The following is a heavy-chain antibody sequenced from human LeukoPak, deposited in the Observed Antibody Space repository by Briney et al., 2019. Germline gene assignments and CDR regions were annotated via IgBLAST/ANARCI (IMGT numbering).Heavy chain of an antibody. D-gene: IGHD4-17*01. V-gene: IGHV3-7*01. CDR1: GFTFNSYW. J-gene: IGHJ5*02. CDR3: ESSLGSDSGLWFDR. CDR2: IKQDGSDK. Sequence: GGSLRLSCAASGFTFNSYWMSWVRHVPGKGLEWVANIKQDGSDKYYVDSVKGRFTVSRDNAENSLYLQMSILQGGDTLIYSGESSLGSDSGLWFDRWREPTQLTVSP.